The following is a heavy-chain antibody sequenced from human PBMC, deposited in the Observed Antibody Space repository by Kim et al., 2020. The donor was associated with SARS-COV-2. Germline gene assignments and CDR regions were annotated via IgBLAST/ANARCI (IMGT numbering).Heavy chain of an antibody. CDR1: GGSVSSGSHY. CDR2: IYYSGST. D-gene: IGHD6-13*01. Sequence: SETLSLTCTVSGGSVSSGSHYWSWIRQPPGKGLEWIGHIYYSGSTYYNSSLQSRVTISVDTSKNQFSLKLRSVTAADTAVYYCARDSAAAGNDYYYYGMDVWGQGTTVTVSS. V-gene: IGHV4-61*01. J-gene: IGHJ6*02. CDR3: ARDSAAAGNDYYYYGMDV.